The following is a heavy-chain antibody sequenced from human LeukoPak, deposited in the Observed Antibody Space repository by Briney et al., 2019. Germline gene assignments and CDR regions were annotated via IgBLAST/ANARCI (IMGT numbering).Heavy chain of an antibody. CDR3: AKDRLGSGWFKEADY. V-gene: IGHV3-23*01. D-gene: IGHD6-19*01. CDR1: GFSFSNYG. CDR2: ISGSGGST. Sequence: GGTLRLSCGASGFSFSNYGMSWVRQAPGKGLEWVSAISGSGGSTYYADSVKGRFTISRDNSKNTLYLQMNSLRAEDTAVYYCAKDRLGSGWFKEADYWGQGTLVTVSS. J-gene: IGHJ4*02.